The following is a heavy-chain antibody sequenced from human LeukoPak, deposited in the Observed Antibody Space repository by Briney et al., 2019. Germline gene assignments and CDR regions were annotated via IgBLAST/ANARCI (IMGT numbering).Heavy chain of an antibody. CDR3: ASPPADYYDSRDYFDY. CDR2: IIPILGIA. Sequence: SVKVSYKASGGTFSSYVISWVRQAPGQGLEWMGRIIPILGIANYAQKFQGRVTITADKSTSTAYMELSSLRSEDTAVYYCASPPADYYDSRDYFDYWGQGTPVTVSS. J-gene: IGHJ4*02. V-gene: IGHV1-69*04. CDR1: GGTFSSYV. D-gene: IGHD3-22*01.